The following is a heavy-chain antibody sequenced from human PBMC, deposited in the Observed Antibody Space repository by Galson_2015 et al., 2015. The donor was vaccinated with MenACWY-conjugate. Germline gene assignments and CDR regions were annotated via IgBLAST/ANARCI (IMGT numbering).Heavy chain of an antibody. J-gene: IGHJ4*02. Sequence: SGAEVKKPGESLKISCKTSGYSFTSYWIVWVRQLPGKGLELLGTMYPGDSDSRYSPPFQGQVTMSADQSINTAYLQWASLKSSDSAIYYCARRSARSHFDHWGQGTLVTVSS. CDR3: ARRSARSHFDH. D-gene: IGHD6-6*01. CDR1: GYSFTSYW. V-gene: IGHV5-51*03. CDR2: MYPGDSDS.